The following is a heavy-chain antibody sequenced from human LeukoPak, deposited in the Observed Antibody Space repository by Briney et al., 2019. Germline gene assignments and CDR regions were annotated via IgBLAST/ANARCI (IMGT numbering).Heavy chain of an antibody. J-gene: IGHJ6*03. Sequence: GASVKVSCKASGYTFTSYAMHWVRQAPGQRLEWMGWINAGNGNTKYSQEFQGRVTITRDTSASTAYMELSSLRSEDMAVYYCARGAYDSSGYYYVGYYYYMDVWGKGTTVTVSS. V-gene: IGHV1-3*03. CDR1: GYTFTSYA. CDR2: INAGNGNT. D-gene: IGHD3-22*01. CDR3: ARGAYDSSGYYYVGYYYYMDV.